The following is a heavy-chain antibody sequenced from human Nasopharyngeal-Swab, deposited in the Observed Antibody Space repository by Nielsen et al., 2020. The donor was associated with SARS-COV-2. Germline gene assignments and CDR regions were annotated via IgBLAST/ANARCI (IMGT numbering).Heavy chain of an antibody. D-gene: IGHD3-10*01. CDR2: ISSSTI. CDR3: ARDLKGSGSYYNPILDY. V-gene: IGHV3-48*02. J-gene: IGHJ4*02. Sequence: VRQAPGKGLEWVSYISSSTIYYADSVKGRFTISRDNAKNSLYLQMNRLRDEDTAVYYCARDLKGSGSYYNPILDYWGQGTLVTVSS.